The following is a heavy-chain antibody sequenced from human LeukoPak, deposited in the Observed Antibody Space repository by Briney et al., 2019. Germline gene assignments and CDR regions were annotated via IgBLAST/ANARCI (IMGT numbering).Heavy chain of an antibody. Sequence: ASVKVSCKASGYTFTGYYMHWVRQAPGQGLEWMGWINPNSGDTNYAQKFQGRVTMTRDTSISTAYMELRRLRSDDTAVYYCARGDSSGWYFQHWGQGTLVTVSS. J-gene: IGHJ1*01. CDR1: GYTFTGYY. V-gene: IGHV1-2*02. D-gene: IGHD6-19*01. CDR2: INPNSGDT. CDR3: ARGDSSGWYFQH.